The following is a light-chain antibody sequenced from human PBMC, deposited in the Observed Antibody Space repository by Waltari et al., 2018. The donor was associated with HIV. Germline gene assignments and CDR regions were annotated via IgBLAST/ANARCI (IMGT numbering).Light chain of an antibody. CDR3: CAYAGSYTL. CDR1: SSGFGGYNY. J-gene: IGLJ3*02. CDR2: DVT. V-gene: IGLV2-11*01. Sequence: QSALTQPRSVSGSPGQSVTISCTGTSSGFGGYNYVSWYQQHPNKAPKLMIYDVTKRPSGVPERFSGSKSGNTASLTISGLQADDEADYYCCAYAGSYTLFGGGTKVTVL.